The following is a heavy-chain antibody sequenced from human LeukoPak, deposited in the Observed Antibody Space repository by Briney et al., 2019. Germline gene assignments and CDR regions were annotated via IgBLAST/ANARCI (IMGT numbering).Heavy chain of an antibody. CDR1: GGSLSAYY. Sequence: PSETLSLTCAVYGGSLSAYYWSWIRQPPGKGLEWIGESNHIESTSYNPSLKSRVTVSVDTSKNQFSLKLSSVTAADTAVYYCARHRSPYGSGNYYNHWGQGTLVTVSS. V-gene: IGHV4-34*01. J-gene: IGHJ4*02. CDR2: SNHIEST. D-gene: IGHD3-10*01. CDR3: ARHRSPYGSGNYYNH.